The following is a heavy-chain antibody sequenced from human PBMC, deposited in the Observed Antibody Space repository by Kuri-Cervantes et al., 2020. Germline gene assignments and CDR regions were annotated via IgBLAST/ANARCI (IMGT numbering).Heavy chain of an antibody. J-gene: IGHJ4*02. CDR1: GFTFSGSY. CDR3: ARDPEYGALDF. CDR2: LSQDGNHK. D-gene: IGHD4-17*01. Sequence: GESLKISCVASGFTFSGSYMAWVRQSPARGLEWVSDLSQDGNHKAYLDSVKGRFTTSRDNAKNSLYLEMNSLRAEDTAVYFCARDPEYGALDFWGRGTLVTVSS. V-gene: IGHV3-7*04.